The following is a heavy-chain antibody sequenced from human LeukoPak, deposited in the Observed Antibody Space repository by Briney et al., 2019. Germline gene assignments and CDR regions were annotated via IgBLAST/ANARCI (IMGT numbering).Heavy chain of an antibody. CDR1: GGSFSGYC. CDR2: INHSGST. D-gene: IGHD3-22*01. Sequence: PSETLSLTCAVYGGSFSGYCWSWIRQPPGKGLEWIGEINHSGSTNYNPSLKSRVTISVDTSKNQFSLKLSSVTAADTAVYYCARLARGYYYDSSGYYYYYYMDVWGKGTTVTVSS. CDR3: ARLARGYYYDSSGYYYYYYMDV. V-gene: IGHV4-34*01. J-gene: IGHJ6*03.